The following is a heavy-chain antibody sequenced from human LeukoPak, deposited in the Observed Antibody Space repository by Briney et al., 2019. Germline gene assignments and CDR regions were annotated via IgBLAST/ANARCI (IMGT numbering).Heavy chain of an antibody. CDR2: ISYDGSNK. D-gene: IGHD3-22*01. Sequence: HAGRSLRLSCAASGFTFSSYAMHWVRQAPGKGLEWVAVISYDGSNKYYADSVKGRFTISRDNSKNTLYLQMNSLRAEDTAVYYCARGVDYYENSGTIDYWGQGTLVTVSS. CDR3: ARGVDYYENSGTIDY. J-gene: IGHJ4*02. V-gene: IGHV3-30-3*01. CDR1: GFTFSSYA.